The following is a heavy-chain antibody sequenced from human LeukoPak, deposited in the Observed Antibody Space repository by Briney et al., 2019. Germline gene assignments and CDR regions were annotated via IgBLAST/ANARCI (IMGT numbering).Heavy chain of an antibody. CDR1: GGSISSSSYY. CDR2: IYYSGST. CDR3: ASGGGYSGYDHPPVN. D-gene: IGHD5-12*01. J-gene: IGHJ4*02. Sequence: PSETLSLTCTVSGGSISSSSYYWGWIRQPPGKGLEWIGSIYYSGSTYYNPSLKSRVTISVDTSKNQFSLKLSSVTAADTAVYYCASGGGYSGYDHPPVNWGQGTLVTVSS. V-gene: IGHV4-39*07.